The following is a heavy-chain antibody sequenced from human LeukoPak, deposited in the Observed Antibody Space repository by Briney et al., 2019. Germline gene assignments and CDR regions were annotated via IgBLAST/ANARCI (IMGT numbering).Heavy chain of an antibody. CDR3: ARESSYDILTGYGMDV. V-gene: IGHV4-61*01. J-gene: IGHJ6*02. Sequence: PSETLSLTCTVSGGSVSSGSYYWSWIRQPPGKGLEWIGYIYYSGSTNYNPSLKSRVTISVDTSKNQFSLKLSSVTAADTAVYYRARESSYDILTGYGMDVWGQGTTVTVSS. CDR1: GGSVSSGSYY. D-gene: IGHD3-9*01. CDR2: IYYSGST.